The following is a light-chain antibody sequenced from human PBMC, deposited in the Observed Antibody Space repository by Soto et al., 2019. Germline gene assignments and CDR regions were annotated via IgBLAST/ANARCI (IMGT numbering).Light chain of an antibody. J-gene: IGKJ4*01. V-gene: IGKV1-39*01. CDR2: GAS. CDR3: QQSYSILT. Sequence: DIQMTQSPSSLSASVGDRVTTTCRASQSISRYLNWYQQKPGKGPKLLIYGASSLESGVPSRFSGSGSGTDFTLTINSLQPEDFATYYCQQSYSILTFGGGTKV. CDR1: QSISRY.